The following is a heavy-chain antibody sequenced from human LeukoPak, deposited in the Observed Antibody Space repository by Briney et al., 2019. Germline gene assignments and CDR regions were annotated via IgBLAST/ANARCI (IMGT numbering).Heavy chain of an antibody. CDR2: LSGSGGST. D-gene: IGHD3-10*01. CDR3: ARWYHGSGSFDY. V-gene: IGHV3-23*01. Sequence: PGGSLRLSCAASGFTFSSYAMSWVRQAPGKGLEWVSALSGSGGSTYHADSVKGRFTISRDNSKNSLYLQMNSLRAEDTAVYYCARWYHGSGSFDYWGQGTLVTVSS. J-gene: IGHJ4*02. CDR1: GFTFSSYA.